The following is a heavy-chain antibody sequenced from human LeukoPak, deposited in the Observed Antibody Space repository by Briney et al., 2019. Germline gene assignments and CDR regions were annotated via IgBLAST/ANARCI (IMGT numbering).Heavy chain of an antibody. V-gene: IGHV4-39*01. CDR2: IYYSGST. D-gene: IGHD6-19*01. Sequence: SETLSLTCTVSGGSISSSSYYWGWIRQPPGKGLEWIGSIYYSGSTYYNPSLKSRVTISVDTSKNQFSLKLSSVTAADTAVYYCARTDGQSSGWYGSSPFDYWGQGTLVTVSS. J-gene: IGHJ4*02. CDR3: ARTDGQSSGWYGSSPFDY. CDR1: GGSISSSSYY.